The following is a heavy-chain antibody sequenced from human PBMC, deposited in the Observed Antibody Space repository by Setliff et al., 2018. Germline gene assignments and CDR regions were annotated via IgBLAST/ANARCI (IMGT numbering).Heavy chain of an antibody. CDR3: ARGYCDGIGCPAPLYYFDS. J-gene: IGHJ4*02. CDR1: GYSFTLYA. D-gene: IGHD2-21*01. V-gene: IGHV1-3*03. Sequence: GASVKVSCKASGYSFTLYAIHWMRQAPGQRLEWMGWMNIDNGKTEYSQEFQDRVTFTRDTFAETAYMELRSLTSDDMAVYYCARGYCDGIGCPAPLYYFDSWGQGTLVTVSS. CDR2: MNIDNGKT.